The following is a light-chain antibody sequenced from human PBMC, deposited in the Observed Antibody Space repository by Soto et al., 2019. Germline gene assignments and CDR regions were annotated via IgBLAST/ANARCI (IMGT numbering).Light chain of an antibody. CDR3: SSYTNTNTPVV. CDR1: SSDVGAYNY. Sequence: QSALAQPASVSGSPGQSISISCTGTSSDVGAYNYVSWYQQHPGKAPKLLIFQVSNRPSDISHRFSGSKSGDTASLTISGLQAEDEADYYCSSYTNTNTPVVFGGGTRLTVL. CDR2: QVS. V-gene: IGLV2-14*01. J-gene: IGLJ2*01.